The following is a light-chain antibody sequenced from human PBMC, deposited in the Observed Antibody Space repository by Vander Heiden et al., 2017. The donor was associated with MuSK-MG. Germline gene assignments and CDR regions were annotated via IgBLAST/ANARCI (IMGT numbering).Light chain of an antibody. V-gene: IGKV4-1*01. CDR1: QSVLYSSNNKNY. CDR3: QVEDETPLT. J-gene: IGKJ4*01. Sequence: DIVMTQSPASLAVSLGERSIINCKSRQSVLYSSNNKNYLAWYQQKPGQPPKLLIYWASTRESGVPDTFSGSGSGTDFTLTISSLQAEDVAVSYCQVEDETPLTFGGGTKVEIK. CDR2: WAS.